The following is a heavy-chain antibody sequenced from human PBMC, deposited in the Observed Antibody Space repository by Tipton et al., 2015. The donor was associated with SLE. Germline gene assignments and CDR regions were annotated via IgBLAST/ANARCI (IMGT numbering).Heavy chain of an antibody. D-gene: IGHD6-13*01. CDR3: ARLPRIAAAGDYWYFDL. V-gene: IGHV4-34*01. CDR1: GGSFSGYY. J-gene: IGHJ2*01. Sequence: TLSLTCAVYGGSFSGYYWSWIRQPPGKGLEWIGEINHSGSTNYNPSLKSRVTISVDTSKNQFSLKLSSVTAADTAVYYCARLPRIAAAGDYWYFDLWGRGTLVTVSS. CDR2: INHSGST.